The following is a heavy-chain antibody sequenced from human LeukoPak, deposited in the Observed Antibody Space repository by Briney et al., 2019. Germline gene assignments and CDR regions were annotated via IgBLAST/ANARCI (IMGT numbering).Heavy chain of an antibody. J-gene: IGHJ6*02. CDR3: AREVADYYSYGMDV. Sequence: GSVKVSCKASGYTFTGYYMHWVRQAPGQGLEWMGWINPNSGGTNYAQKFQGRVTMTRDTSISTSYMELSRLRSDDTAVYYCAREVADYYSYGMDVWGQGTTVTAS. D-gene: IGHD2-15*01. V-gene: IGHV1-2*02. CDR2: INPNSGGT. CDR1: GYTFTGYY.